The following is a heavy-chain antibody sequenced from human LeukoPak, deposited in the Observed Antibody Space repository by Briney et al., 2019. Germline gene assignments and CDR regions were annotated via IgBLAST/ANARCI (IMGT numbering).Heavy chain of an antibody. CDR3: ARVGPRRFLEWLLSETYYYYYMDV. CDR2: INHSGGT. J-gene: IGHJ6*03. CDR1: GDTVSSSSCY. D-gene: IGHD3-3*01. V-gene: IGHV4-39*07. Sequence: PSETLSLTCTVSGDTVSSSSCYWGWIRQSPGKGLEWIGEINHSGGTNYNPSLKSRVTISVDTSKNQFSLKLSSVTAADTAVYYCARVGPRRFLEWLLSETYYYYYMDVWGKGTTVTVSS.